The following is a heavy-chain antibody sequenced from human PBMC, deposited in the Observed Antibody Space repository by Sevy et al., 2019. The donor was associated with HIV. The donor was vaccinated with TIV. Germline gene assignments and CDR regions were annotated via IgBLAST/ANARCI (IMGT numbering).Heavy chain of an antibody. CDR3: ARDSAGWYVAQHYGMDV. CDR2: IKQDGSEK. D-gene: IGHD6-19*01. Sequence: GGSLRLSCAASGFTFSNYWMTWVRQAPGKGLEWVANIKQDGSEKYYVDSVMGRFTVSKDNTESSLYLQMNGLGVEDTAVYYCARDSAGWYVAQHYGMDVWGQGTTVTVSS. CDR1: GFTFSNYW. J-gene: IGHJ6*02. V-gene: IGHV3-7*01.